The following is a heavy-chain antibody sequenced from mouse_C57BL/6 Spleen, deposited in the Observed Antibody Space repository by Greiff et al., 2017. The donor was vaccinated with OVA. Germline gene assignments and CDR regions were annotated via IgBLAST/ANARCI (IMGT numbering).Heavy chain of an antibody. J-gene: IGHJ1*03. CDR1: GFTFSSYA. CDR2: ISSGGDYI. D-gene: IGHD2-1*01. CDR3: TRDGNYPLWYFDV. Sequence: EVKVEESGEGLVKPGGSLKLSCAASGFTFSSYAMSWVRQTPEKRLEWVAYISSGGDYIYYADTVKGRFTISRDNARNTLYLQMSSLKSEDTAMYYCTRDGNYPLWYFDVWGTGTTVTVSS. V-gene: IGHV5-9-1*02.